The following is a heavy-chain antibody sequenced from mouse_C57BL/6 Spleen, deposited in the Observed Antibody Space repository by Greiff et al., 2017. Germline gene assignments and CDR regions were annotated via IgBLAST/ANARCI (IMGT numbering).Heavy chain of an antibody. CDR2: IYPSDSET. CDR1: GYTFTSYW. J-gene: IGHJ4*01. Sequence: QVQLQQPGAELVRPGSSVKLSCKASGYTFTSYWMDWVKQRPGQGLEWIGNIYPSDSETHYNQKFKDKATLTVDKSSSTDYMQLSSLTSEDSAVYYCARSNYPMDYWGQGTSVTVSS. V-gene: IGHV1-61*01. CDR3: ARSNYPMDY.